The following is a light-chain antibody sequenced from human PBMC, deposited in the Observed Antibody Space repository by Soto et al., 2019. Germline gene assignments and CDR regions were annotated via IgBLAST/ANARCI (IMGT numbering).Light chain of an antibody. CDR2: VAS. J-gene: IGKJ1*01. CDR1: QGINNF. V-gene: IGKV1-27*01. CDR3: QKYNSALWT. Sequence: DIQMTQSPSSLSASVGDRVTITCRASQGINNFLAWYQQKPGKVPKLLIYVASTLLSGVPSRFSGSGSGTDFTLTISSLQPEDVATYYCQKYNSALWTFGQGTKVEIK.